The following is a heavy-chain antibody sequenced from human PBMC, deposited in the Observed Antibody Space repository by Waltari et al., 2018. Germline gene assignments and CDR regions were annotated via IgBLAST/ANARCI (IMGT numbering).Heavy chain of an antibody. D-gene: IGHD3-10*01. CDR3: ARWSMVRGVMGY. J-gene: IGHJ4*02. Sequence: QVQLVQSGAEVKKPGASVKVSCKASGYTFTSYDITWVRQATGQGLEWMGWMNPNSGNTGYAQKFQGRVTMTRNTSISTAYMELSSLRSEDTAVYYCARWSMVRGVMGYWGQGTLVTVSS. V-gene: IGHV1-8*01. CDR2: MNPNSGNT. CDR1: GYTFTSYD.